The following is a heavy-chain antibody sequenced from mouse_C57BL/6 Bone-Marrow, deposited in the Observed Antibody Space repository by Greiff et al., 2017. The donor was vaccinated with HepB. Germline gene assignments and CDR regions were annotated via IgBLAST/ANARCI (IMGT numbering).Heavy chain of an antibody. CDR1: GYTFTSYW. J-gene: IGHJ4*01. Sequence: QVQLQQPGAELVRPGSSVKLSCKASGYTFTSYWMHWVKQRPIQGLEWIGKIYPSDSETHYNQKFKDKSTLTVDNSSSTAYMHLSSLTSEDSAVYYGAREIYRTGVLYAMDYWGQGTSVTVAS. D-gene: IGHD4-1*01. CDR3: AREIYRTGVLYAMDY. CDR2: IYPSDSET. V-gene: IGHV1-52*01.